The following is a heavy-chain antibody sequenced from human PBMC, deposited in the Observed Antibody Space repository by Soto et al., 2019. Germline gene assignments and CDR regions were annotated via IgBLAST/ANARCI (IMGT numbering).Heavy chain of an antibody. J-gene: IGHJ6*03. D-gene: IGHD1-7*01. Sequence: GASVKVSCTASGYTFTIYYMHWVRQAPGQGLEWRGIINPSGGSTSYAQKFQGRVTMTRDTSTSTVYMELSSLRSEDTAVYYCASSITGTGRHYYMDVWGKGTTVTVSS. V-gene: IGHV1-46*03. CDR1: GYTFTIYY. CDR3: ASSITGTGRHYYMDV. CDR2: INPSGGST.